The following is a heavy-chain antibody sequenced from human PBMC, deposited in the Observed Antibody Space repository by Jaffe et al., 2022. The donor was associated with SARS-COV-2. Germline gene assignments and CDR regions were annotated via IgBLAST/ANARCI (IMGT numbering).Heavy chain of an antibody. V-gene: IGHV4-39*01. J-gene: IGHJ3*02. Sequence: QLQLQESGPGLVKPSETLSLTCSVSGGSISSNSYYWGWIRQPPGKGLECIGSIYYSGSTSYNPSLKSRVTISVDTSKNQFSLNLNSVTAADTAVYYCARWNAANYWRAFDIWGQGTMVTVSS. CDR3: ARWNAANYWRAFDI. CDR2: IYYSGST. CDR1: GGSISSNSYY. D-gene: IGHD1-7*01.